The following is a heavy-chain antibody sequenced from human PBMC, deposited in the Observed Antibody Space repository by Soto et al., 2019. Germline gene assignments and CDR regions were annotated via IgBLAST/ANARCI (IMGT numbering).Heavy chain of an antibody. Sequence: SETLSLTCTVSGGSISSYYWSWIRQPPGKGLEWIGYIYYSGSTNYNPSLKSRVTISVDMSKNQFSLKLSSVTAADTAVYYCARGKAMVRGVMDFDPWGQGTLVTVSS. CDR2: IYYSGST. V-gene: IGHV4-59*01. CDR3: ARGKAMVRGVMDFDP. J-gene: IGHJ5*02. D-gene: IGHD3-10*01. CDR1: GGSISSYY.